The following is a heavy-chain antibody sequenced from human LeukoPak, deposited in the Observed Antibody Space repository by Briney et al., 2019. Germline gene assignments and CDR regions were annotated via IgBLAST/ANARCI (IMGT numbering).Heavy chain of an antibody. V-gene: IGHV4-59*12. Sequence: SETLSLTCTVSGGSISSFYWSWFYWSWIRQPPGKGLEWIGYIYFSGSTNYNPSLKSRVTISVDTSKNQFSLKLSSVTAADTAVYYCARSRRDGYNLRFFVDYWGQGTLVTVSS. CDR2: IYFSGST. CDR1: GGSISSFY. D-gene: IGHD5-24*01. CDR3: ARSRRDGYNLRFFVDY. J-gene: IGHJ4*02.